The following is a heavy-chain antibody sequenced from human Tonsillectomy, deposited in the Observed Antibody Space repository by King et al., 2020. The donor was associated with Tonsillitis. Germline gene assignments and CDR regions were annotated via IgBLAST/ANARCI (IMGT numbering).Heavy chain of an antibody. CDR2: ISWNSGSI. J-gene: IGHJ4*02. Sequence: QLVQSGGGLVQPGRSLRLSCAASGFTFDDYAMHWVRQGPGKGLEWVSGISWNSGSIGYADSVKGRFTISRDNAKNSLYLQMNSLRAEDTALYYCAKDGGGNSPEGPFNYWGQGTLVTVSS. CDR3: AKDGGGNSPEGPFNY. V-gene: IGHV3-9*01. D-gene: IGHD4-23*01. CDR1: GFTFDDYA.